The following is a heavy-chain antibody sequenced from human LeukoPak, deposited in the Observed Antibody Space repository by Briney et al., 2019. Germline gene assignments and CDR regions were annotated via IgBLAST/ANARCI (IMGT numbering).Heavy chain of an antibody. CDR3: TTDLTVTTGDY. J-gene: IGHJ4*02. CDR2: IKSKTDGGTT. V-gene: IGHV3-15*01. CDR1: GFTFSNAW. Sequence: PGGSLRLPCAASGFTFSNAWMSWVRQAPGKGLEWVGRIKSKTDGGTTDYAAPVKGRFTISRDDSKNTLYLQMNSLKTEDTAVYYCTTDLTVTTGDYWGQGTLVTVSS. D-gene: IGHD4-11*01.